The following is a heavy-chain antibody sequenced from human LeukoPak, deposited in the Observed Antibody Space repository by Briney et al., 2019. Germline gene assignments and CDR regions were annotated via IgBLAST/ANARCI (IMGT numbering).Heavy chain of an antibody. CDR1: GFTFGNAW. CDR3: TTAPVDYDFWSGYWADY. J-gene: IGHJ4*02. D-gene: IGHD3-3*01. Sequence: GGSLRLSCAASGFTFGNAWMSWVRQAPGKGLEWVGRIKSKTDGGTTDYAAPVKGRFTISRDDSKNTLYLQMNSLKTEDTAVYYCTTAPVDYDFWSGYWADYWGQGTLVTVSS. V-gene: IGHV3-15*01. CDR2: IKSKTDGGTT.